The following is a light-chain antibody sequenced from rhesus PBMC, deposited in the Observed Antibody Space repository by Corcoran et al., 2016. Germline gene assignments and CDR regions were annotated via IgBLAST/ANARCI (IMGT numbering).Light chain of an antibody. V-gene: IGKV1-28*01. CDR1: QGISSY. CDR2: AAS. J-gene: IGKJ2*01. Sequence: DIQMTQSPSSLSASVGDTVTITCRASQGISSYLNWFQQKPGKAPKLLIYAASSLESGVPSRFSGSGSGTEFTLPISSLQPDDFAAYYCLQHNSYPYSFGQGTKVEIQ. CDR3: LQHNSYPYS.